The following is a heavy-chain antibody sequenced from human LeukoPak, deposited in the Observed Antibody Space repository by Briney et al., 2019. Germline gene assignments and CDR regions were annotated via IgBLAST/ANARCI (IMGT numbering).Heavy chain of an antibody. D-gene: IGHD3-16*01. CDR2: ISSNGGST. J-gene: IGHJ4*02. CDR3: ARLGLARTADY. Sequence: GGSLRLSCAASGFIFSSYAMHWVRQAPATGLEYVSAISSNGGSTYYANSVKGRFTISRDNSKNTLYLQMGSLRAEDMAVYYCARLGLARTADYWGQGTLVTVSS. V-gene: IGHV3-64*01. CDR1: GFIFSSYA.